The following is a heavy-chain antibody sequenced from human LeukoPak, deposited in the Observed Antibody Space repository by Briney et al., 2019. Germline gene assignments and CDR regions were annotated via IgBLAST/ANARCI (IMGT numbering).Heavy chain of an antibody. CDR3: ARALVGAATLSY. CDR2: IYPGDSDT. CDR1: GYSFTTYW. D-gene: IGHD1-26*01. V-gene: IGHV5-51*01. J-gene: IGHJ4*02. Sequence: GESLKISCKGSGYSFTTYWIAWVRQMPGKGLEWMGVIYPGDSDTRYNPSFQGQVTLSADKSISTAYLQWSSLKASDTAIYYCARALVGAATLSYWGQGTLVTVSS.